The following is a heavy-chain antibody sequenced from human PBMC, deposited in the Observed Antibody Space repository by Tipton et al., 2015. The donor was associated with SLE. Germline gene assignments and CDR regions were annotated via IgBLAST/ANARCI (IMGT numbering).Heavy chain of an antibody. V-gene: IGHV4-34*01. CDR2: INHSGST. CDR3: ARGGGSGWYNAFDI. Sequence: LRLSCAVYGGSFSGYYWSWIRQPPGKGLEWIGEINHSGSTNYNPSLKSRVTISVDTSKNQFSLKLSSVTAADTAVYYCARGGGSGWYNAFDIWGQGTMVTVSS. J-gene: IGHJ3*02. D-gene: IGHD6-19*01. CDR1: GGSFSGYY.